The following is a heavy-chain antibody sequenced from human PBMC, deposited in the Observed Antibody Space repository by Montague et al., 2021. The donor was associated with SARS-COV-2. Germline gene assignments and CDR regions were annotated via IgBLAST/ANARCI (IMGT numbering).Heavy chain of an antibody. V-gene: IGHV3-48*02. CDR3: ARNTIHGYFDD. CDR2: ISSSSSTI. D-gene: IGHD3-3*01. J-gene: IGHJ4*01. CDR1: GFTFSGTYS. Sequence: SLRLSCAASGFTFSGTYSMNWVRQAPGKGLEWVAFISSSSSTIYYADSVKGRFTVSRDNAKNSLYLQMNSLRDEDTAVYYCARNTIHGYFDDW.